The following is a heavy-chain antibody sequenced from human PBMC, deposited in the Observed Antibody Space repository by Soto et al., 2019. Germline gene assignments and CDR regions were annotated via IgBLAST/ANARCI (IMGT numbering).Heavy chain of an antibody. Sequence: GGSLRLSCAASGFTFSSYAMHWVRQAPGKGLEWVAVISYDVSNKYYADSVKGRFTISRDNSKSTLYLQMNSLRAEDTAVYYCARDQEWSPGHFWFDPWGQGTRVTVSS. CDR2: ISYDVSNK. V-gene: IGHV3-30-3*01. CDR1: GFTFSSYA. D-gene: IGHD3-3*01. J-gene: IGHJ5*02. CDR3: ARDQEWSPGHFWFDP.